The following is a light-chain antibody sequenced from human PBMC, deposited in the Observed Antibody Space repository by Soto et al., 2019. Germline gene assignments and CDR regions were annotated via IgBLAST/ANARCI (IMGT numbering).Light chain of an antibody. V-gene: IGKV1-5*01. CDR3: KQYNSYLLT. Sequence: DIQMTQSPSTLSASVGDRVTITCRASQSISSWLAWYQQKPGKAPKLLIYDASSLESGVQSRFSGSGSGTEFTLTIRSLQPDDFATYYCKQYNSYLLTFGGGTEVDIK. CDR1: QSISSW. J-gene: IGKJ4*01. CDR2: DAS.